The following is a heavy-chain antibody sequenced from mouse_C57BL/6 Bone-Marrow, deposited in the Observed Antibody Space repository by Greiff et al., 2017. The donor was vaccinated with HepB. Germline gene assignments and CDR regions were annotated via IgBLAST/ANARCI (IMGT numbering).Heavy chain of an antibody. CDR3: ARDANYGSAMDY. D-gene: IGHD1-1*01. V-gene: IGHV7-1*01. CDR2: SRNKANDYTT. CDR1: GFTFSDFY. J-gene: IGHJ4*01. Sequence: EVKLVESGGGLVQSGRSLRLSCATSGFTFSDFYMEWVRQAPGKGLEWIAASRNKANDYTTEYSASVKGRFIVSRDTSQSILYLQMNALRAEDTAIYYCARDANYGSAMDYWGQGTSVTVSS.